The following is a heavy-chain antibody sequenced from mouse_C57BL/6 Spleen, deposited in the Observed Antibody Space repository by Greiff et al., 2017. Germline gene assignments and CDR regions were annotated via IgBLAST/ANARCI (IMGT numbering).Heavy chain of an antibody. V-gene: IGHV1-82*01. CDR3: ARDGYYGSY. D-gene: IGHD2-3*01. Sequence: QVQLQQSGPELVKPGASVKISCKASGYAFSSSWMNWVKQRPGKGLEWIGRIYPGDGDTNYNGKFKGKATLTADKASSTAYMQLSSLTSEDSAVYFCARDGYYGSYWGQGTTLTVSS. J-gene: IGHJ2*01. CDR2: IYPGDGDT. CDR1: GYAFSSSW.